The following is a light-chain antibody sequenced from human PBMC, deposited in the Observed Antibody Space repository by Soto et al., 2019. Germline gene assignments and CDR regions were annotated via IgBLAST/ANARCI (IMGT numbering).Light chain of an antibody. CDR3: SSYTSRTTLVV. J-gene: IGLJ2*01. CDR2: EAN. CDR1: SSDVGAYNY. V-gene: IGLV2-14*01. Sequence: QSALTQPASVSGSPGQSITISCTGTSSDVGAYNYVSWYQQHPGKAPKLMIYEANNRPSGVPNRFSGSKSGNTASLTISGLQAEDEADYYCSSYTSRTTLVVFGGGTKLTVL.